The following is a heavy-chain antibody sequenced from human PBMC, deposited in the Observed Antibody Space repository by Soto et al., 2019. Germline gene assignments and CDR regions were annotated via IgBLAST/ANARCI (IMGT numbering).Heavy chain of an antibody. CDR2: INPSAGTT. CDR1: GYTFITYY. CDR3: ARGYFDL. V-gene: IGHV1-46*01. Sequence: QVQLVQSGAEVKKPGASVKVSCKASGYTFITYYMHWVRQAPGLGLEWVGTINPSAGTTNYAQKCQGRVTMTRDTSTSTVYMELSSLRSEDTAVYFCARGYFDLWGRGTLVTVSS. J-gene: IGHJ2*01.